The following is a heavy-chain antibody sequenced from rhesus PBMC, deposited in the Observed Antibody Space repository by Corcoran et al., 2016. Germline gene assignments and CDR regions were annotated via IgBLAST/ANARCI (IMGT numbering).Heavy chain of an antibody. D-gene: IGHD3S6*01. CDR2: IYGGSGST. Sequence: QVQLQESGPGVVKPSETLSLTCAVSGGSISGYYLWSWIRPPPGKGLEWIGYIYGGSGSTISNPSPKRRVISSIDTSKDQVSLKRSSVTAADTAGYYCARGYYEDDYGYYYTPYYFDYWGQGVLVTVSS. CDR1: GGSISGYYL. J-gene: IGHJ4*01. CDR3: ARGYYEDDYGYYYTPYYFDY. V-gene: IGHV4-143*01.